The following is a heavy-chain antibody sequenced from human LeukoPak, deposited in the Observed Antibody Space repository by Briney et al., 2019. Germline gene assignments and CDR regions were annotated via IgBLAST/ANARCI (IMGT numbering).Heavy chain of an antibody. Sequence: GGSLRLSCAASGFTFSSYEMNWVRQAPGKGLEWVSYISSSGSTIYYADSVKGRFTISRDNAKNSLYLQMNSLRAEDTAVYYCAREIMGATNYWGQGTLVTVSS. D-gene: IGHD1-26*01. CDR1: GFTFSSYE. CDR3: AREIMGATNY. CDR2: ISSSGSTI. V-gene: IGHV3-48*03. J-gene: IGHJ4*02.